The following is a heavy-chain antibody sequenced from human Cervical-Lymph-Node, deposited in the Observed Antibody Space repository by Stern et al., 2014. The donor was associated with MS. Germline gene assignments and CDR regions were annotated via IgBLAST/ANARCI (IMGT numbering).Heavy chain of an antibody. CDR2: ITFVGRNE. Sequence: EQLVESGGGVVQPGRSLRLSCAASGFSLSSLGMHWVRQAPGQGLEWVAGITFVGRNESYGDSVKGRFSMSRDSSKNTVYLEMNSLRPEDTAVYYCVGVGDVMHVWGHGTTVIVSS. CDR3: VGVGDVMHV. J-gene: IGHJ6*02. V-gene: IGHV3-30*03. CDR1: GFSLSSLG.